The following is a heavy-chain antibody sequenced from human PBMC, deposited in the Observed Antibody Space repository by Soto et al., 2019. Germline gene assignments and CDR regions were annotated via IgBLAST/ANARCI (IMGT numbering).Heavy chain of an antibody. V-gene: IGHV4-38-2*02. CDR3: ARDHAPLYYYDSSGYQHFDY. D-gene: IGHD3-22*01. CDR1: VYSISSGYY. CDR2: IYHSGST. Sequence: SESLSLTCAVSVYSISSGYYWGCIRQPPGKGLEWIGSIYHSGSTYYNPSLKSRVTISVDTSKNQFSLKLSSVTAADTAVYYCARDHAPLYYYDSSGYQHFDYWGQGTLVTVSS. J-gene: IGHJ4*02.